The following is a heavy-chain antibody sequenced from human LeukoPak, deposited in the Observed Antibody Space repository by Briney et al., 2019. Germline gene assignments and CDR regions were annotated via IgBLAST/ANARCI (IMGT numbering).Heavy chain of an antibody. Sequence: SETLSPTCTVSGGSISSYYWNWIRQPPGKGLEWIGYIYTSGSTNYNPSLKSRVTISVDTSRNQFSLKLSSVTAADTAVYYCARHSGWELSYWGQGTLVTVSS. CDR3: ARHSGWELSY. D-gene: IGHD1-26*01. J-gene: IGHJ4*02. CDR2: IYTSGST. CDR1: GGSISSYY. V-gene: IGHV4-4*09.